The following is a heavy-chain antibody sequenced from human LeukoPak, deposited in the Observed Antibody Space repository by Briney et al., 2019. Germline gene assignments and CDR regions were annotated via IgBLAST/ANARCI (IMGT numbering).Heavy chain of an antibody. CDR2: IYTSGST. V-gene: IGHV4-4*07. D-gene: IGHD3-3*01. J-gene: IGHJ4*02. CDR3: AGSDLDFWSGYYGGDY. Sequence: PSETLSLTCTVSGGSISSYYWRWIRQPAGKGLEWIGRIYTSGSTNYNPSLKSRVTMSVDTSKNQFSLKLSSVTAADTAVYYCAGSDLDFWSGYYGGDYWGQGTLVTVSS. CDR1: GGSISSYY.